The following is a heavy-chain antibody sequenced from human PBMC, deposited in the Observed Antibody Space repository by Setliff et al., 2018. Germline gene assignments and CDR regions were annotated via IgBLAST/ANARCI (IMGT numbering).Heavy chain of an antibody. Sequence: PGGSLRLSCAASGFTFSSNAMHWVRQAPGKGLEWVAVISYDGSNKYYADSVKGRFTISRDNSKNTLYLQMNSLRAEDTAVYYCAKDRVDTAMVAYYYYGMDVWGQGTTVTVSS. CDR3: AKDRVDTAMVAYYYYGMDV. CDR2: ISYDGSNK. V-gene: IGHV3-30*04. J-gene: IGHJ6*02. CDR1: GFTFSSNA. D-gene: IGHD5-18*01.